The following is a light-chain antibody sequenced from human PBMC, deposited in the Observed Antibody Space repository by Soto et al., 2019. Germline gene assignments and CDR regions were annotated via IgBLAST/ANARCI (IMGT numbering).Light chain of an antibody. CDR1: QGISSW. CDR2: AAS. J-gene: IGKJ4*01. CDR3: QQANSFPLT. Sequence: DIQMTQSPSSVSASVGDRVTITCRASQGISSWLAWYQKKPGKAPKLLIYAASNLQSGVTSRFSGSGSGTDFTLSISSLQPEDVATYYCQQANSFPLTFGGGTKVEIK. V-gene: IGKV1-12*01.